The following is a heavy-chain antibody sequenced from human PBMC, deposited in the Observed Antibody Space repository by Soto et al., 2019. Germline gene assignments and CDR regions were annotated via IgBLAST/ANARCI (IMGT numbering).Heavy chain of an antibody. Sequence: SETLSLTCSVSGGSISSSSYFWGWIRQPPGKGLEWIGSIYYSGSTYYNPSLKSRVTVSVDTSKNQFSLKLSSVTAADTAVYYCARHGIAAAGNDWFDPWGQGTLVTVSS. V-gene: IGHV4-39*01. CDR3: ARHGIAAAGNDWFDP. D-gene: IGHD6-13*01. CDR1: GGSISSSSYF. CDR2: IYYSGST. J-gene: IGHJ5*02.